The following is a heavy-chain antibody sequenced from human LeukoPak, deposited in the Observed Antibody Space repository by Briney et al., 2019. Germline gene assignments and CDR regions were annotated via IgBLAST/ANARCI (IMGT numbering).Heavy chain of an antibody. V-gene: IGHV4-30-2*01. CDR1: GGSISSGGYS. Sequence: KSSETPSLTCAVSGGSISSGGYSWSWIRQPPGKGLEWIGYIYHSGSTYYNPSLKSRVTISVDTSKNQFSLKLSSVTAADTAVYYCARTLRPKDCSSTSCYRWLVPNYFDYWGQGTLVTVSS. D-gene: IGHD2-2*01. CDR2: IYHSGST. J-gene: IGHJ4*02. CDR3: ARTLRPKDCSSTSCYRWLVPNYFDY.